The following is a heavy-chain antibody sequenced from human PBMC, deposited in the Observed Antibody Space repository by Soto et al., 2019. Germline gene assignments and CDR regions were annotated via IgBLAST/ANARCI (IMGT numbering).Heavy chain of an antibody. D-gene: IGHD3-10*01. CDR3: AKGRPYDGSGTYYIALHSFDF. Sequence: EVQLLESGGGLVQPGGSLRLSCVGSGFTFSGFAMSWVRQAPGKGLEWISAISASGRSTYYADSVKGRFTISRDKSKNTVYLQMNSLSREDTAVYYCAKGRPYDGSGTYYIALHSFDFWGQGTLVTVSS. CDR1: GFTFSGFA. V-gene: IGHV3-23*01. J-gene: IGHJ4*02. CDR2: ISASGRST.